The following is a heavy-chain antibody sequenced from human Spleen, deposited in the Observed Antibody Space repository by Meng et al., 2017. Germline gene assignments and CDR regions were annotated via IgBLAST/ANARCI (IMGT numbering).Heavy chain of an antibody. V-gene: IGHV5-51*01. CDR2: INPGDSDT. CDR1: GYSFSTYW. CDR3: ARLNGDYDVGGYYHYGMDV. J-gene: IGHJ6*02. D-gene: IGHD4-17*01. Sequence: GESLKISCKGSGYSFSTYWIGWVRQMPGKGPEWMGIINPGDSDTRYSPSFRGQVTISADKSISTAYVQWSSLKASDSAMYYCARLNGDYDVGGYYHYGMDVWGQGTTVTVSS.